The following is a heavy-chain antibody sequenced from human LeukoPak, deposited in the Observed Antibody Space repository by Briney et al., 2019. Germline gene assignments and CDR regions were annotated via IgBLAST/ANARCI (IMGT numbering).Heavy chain of an antibody. V-gene: IGHV3-13*01. Sequence: RRSRRLSCAASGVTFCTDDFQWGRQVEGIGVEGGLGIGTACHTYYAESVQGRFTISRENAKNSLYLQMNSLRAGDTAVYHCVRVAWLDYHGMDVWGQGTTVTVSS. CDR3: VRVAWLDYHGMDV. CDR2: IGTACHT. J-gene: IGHJ6*02. CDR1: GVTFCTDD. D-gene: IGHD5-12*01.